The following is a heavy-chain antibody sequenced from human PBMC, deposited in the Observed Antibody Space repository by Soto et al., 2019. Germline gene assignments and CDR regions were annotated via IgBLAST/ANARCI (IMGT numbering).Heavy chain of an antibody. CDR1: GFTFSSYE. V-gene: IGHV3-48*03. CDR2: ISSSGSTI. Sequence: GGSLRLSCAASGFTFSSYEMNWVRQAPGKGLEWVSYISSSGSTIYYADSVEGRFTISRDNAKNSLYLQMNSLRAEDTAVYYCARDQRITIFGVVQSYYGMDVWGQGTTVTVSS. D-gene: IGHD3-3*01. CDR3: ARDQRITIFGVVQSYYGMDV. J-gene: IGHJ6*02.